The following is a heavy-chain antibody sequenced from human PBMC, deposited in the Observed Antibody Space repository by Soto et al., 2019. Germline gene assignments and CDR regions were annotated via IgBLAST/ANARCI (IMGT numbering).Heavy chain of an antibody. J-gene: IGHJ6*02. CDR1: GYTFTSYG. Sequence: GASVKVSCKASGYTFTSYGISWVRQAPGQGLEWMGWISAYNGNTNYAQKLQGRVTMTTDTSTSTAHMELSSLRSEDTAVYYCAADSSKYYDFWSGYYLDYYGMDVWGQGTTVTVSS. CDR2: ISAYNGNT. CDR3: AADSSKYYDFWSGYYLDYYGMDV. D-gene: IGHD3-3*01. V-gene: IGHV1-18*01.